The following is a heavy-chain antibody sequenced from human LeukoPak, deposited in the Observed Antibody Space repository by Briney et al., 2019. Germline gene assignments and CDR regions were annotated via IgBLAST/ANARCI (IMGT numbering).Heavy chain of an antibody. J-gene: IGHJ6*03. V-gene: IGHV1-8*01. D-gene: IGHD4-17*01. CDR1: GYTFTSYD. CDR3: ARGTKPVTTRTYYYYTDV. CDR2: MNPNSGNT. Sequence: ASVKVSCKASGYTFTSYDINWVRQATGQGLEWMGWMNPNSGNTGYAQKFQGRVTMTRNTSISTAYMELSSLGSEDTAVYYCARGTKPVTTRTYYYYTDVWGKGTTVTISS.